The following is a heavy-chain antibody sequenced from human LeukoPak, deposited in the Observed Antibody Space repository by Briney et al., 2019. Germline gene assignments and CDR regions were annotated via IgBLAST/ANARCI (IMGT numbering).Heavy chain of an antibody. D-gene: IGHD5-24*01. CDR1: GCTFTSYY. J-gene: IGHJ4*02. CDR2: INPSGGST. V-gene: IGHV1-46*01. CDR3: ARGGRDGYSDPSLDY. Sequence: ASVKVSCKAAGCTFTSYYMHWLRQAPGQGLEWRGIINPSGGSTSYAHKFQGRVTMTRDMSTSTVYMELSSLRSEDTAVYYCARGGRDGYSDPSLDYWGPRTLVTVSS.